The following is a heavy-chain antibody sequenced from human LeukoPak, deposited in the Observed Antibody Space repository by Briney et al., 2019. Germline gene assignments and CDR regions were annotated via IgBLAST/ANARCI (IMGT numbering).Heavy chain of an antibody. J-gene: IGHJ4*02. Sequence: GGSLRLSCAASGFTFSGYDMSWVRQAPGRGLEWVSTISGSGDITYYADSVKGRLTISRDNSKNTLYLQMNTQRAEDTAVYYCAKDRHSGGSSSDYWGQGTLVTVSS. D-gene: IGHD2-15*01. CDR1: GFTFSGYD. CDR2: ISGSGDIT. CDR3: AKDRHSGGSSSDY. V-gene: IGHV3-23*01.